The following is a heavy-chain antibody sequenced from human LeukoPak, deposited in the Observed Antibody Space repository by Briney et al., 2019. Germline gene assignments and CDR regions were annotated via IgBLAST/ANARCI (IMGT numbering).Heavy chain of an antibody. Sequence: SETLSLTCTVSGYSISSGYLWGWIRQPPGKGLEWIGSIDGSGSSYYNPSLKSRVIISVDTSRNQFSLKMTSVLAPDTAVYYCARSYSSSLYFDYWGQGTLVTVSS. CDR2: IDGSGSS. V-gene: IGHV4-38-2*02. J-gene: IGHJ4*02. D-gene: IGHD6-6*01. CDR3: ARSYSSSLYFDY. CDR1: GYSISSGYL.